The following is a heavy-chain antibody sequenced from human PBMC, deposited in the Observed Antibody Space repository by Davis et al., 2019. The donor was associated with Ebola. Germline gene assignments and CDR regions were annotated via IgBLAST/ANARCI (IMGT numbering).Heavy chain of an antibody. V-gene: IGHV4-34*01. Sequence: MPSETLSLTCAVSTVSSSSYYWAWVRQPPGKGLEWIGEINHSGNTNYDPSLMSRLTISVDMPNNQFSLKMTSVTAADMAVYYCARSEGVEWLMYSPLDHWGQGTLVTVSS. D-gene: IGHD3-3*01. CDR3: ARSEGVEWLMYSPLDH. CDR1: TVSSSSYY. J-gene: IGHJ4*02. CDR2: INHSGNT.